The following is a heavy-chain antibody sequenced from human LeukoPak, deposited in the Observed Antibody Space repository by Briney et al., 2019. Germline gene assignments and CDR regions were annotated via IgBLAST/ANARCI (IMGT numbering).Heavy chain of an antibody. Sequence: SQTLSLTCAISGDSVSTNSAAWAWIRQSPSRGLEWLGRTYYRSKWYTDYAFSVKSQITINPDTSKNQFSLQLNSVTPEDTAVYYCARGPRYCSGTSCQSYFDYWGQGTLVTVSS. CDR1: GDSVSTNSAA. CDR3: ARGPRYCSGTSCQSYFDY. CDR2: TYYRSKWYT. D-gene: IGHD2-2*01. J-gene: IGHJ4*02. V-gene: IGHV6-1*01.